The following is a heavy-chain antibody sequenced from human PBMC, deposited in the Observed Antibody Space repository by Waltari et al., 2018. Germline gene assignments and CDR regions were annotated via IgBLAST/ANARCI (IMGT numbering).Heavy chain of an antibody. CDR2: IKHSGST. CDR3: ARVGRKDV. Sequence: QVQLQQWGAGLLKPSETLSLTCAVYGGSFSGYYWSWIRQPPGKGLEWIGEIKHSGSTNYNPSLKSRVTISVDTSKNQFSRKLSSVTAADTAVYYCARVGRKDVWGKGTTVTVSS. J-gene: IGHJ6*04. CDR1: GGSFSGYY. V-gene: IGHV4-34*01.